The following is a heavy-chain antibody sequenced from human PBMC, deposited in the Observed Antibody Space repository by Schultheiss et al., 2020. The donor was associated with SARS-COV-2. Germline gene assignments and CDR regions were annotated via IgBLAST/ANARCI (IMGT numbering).Heavy chain of an antibody. CDR2: IYHSGST. D-gene: IGHD5-12*01. V-gene: IGHV4-61*01. CDR3: ARTVVATTRDWYFDL. Sequence: SETLSLTCTVSGGSVSSGSYYWSWIRQPPGKGLEWIGEIYHSGSTYYNPSLKSRVTISVDTSKNQFSLKLSSVTAADTAVYYCARTVVATTRDWYFDLWGRGTLVTVSS. J-gene: IGHJ2*01. CDR1: GGSVSSGSYY.